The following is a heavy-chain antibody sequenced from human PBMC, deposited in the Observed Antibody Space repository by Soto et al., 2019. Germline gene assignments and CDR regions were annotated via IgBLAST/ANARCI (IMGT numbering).Heavy chain of an antibody. Sequence: ASVKVFCKASGYTFTSYYMHWVRQAPGQGLEWMGIINPSGGSTSYAQKFQGRVTMTRDTSTSTVYMELSSLRSEDTAVYYCARDQPDERRIDYWGQGTLVTVSS. CDR2: INPSGGST. V-gene: IGHV1-46*01. CDR1: GYTFTSYY. D-gene: IGHD1-1*01. J-gene: IGHJ4*02. CDR3: ARDQPDERRIDY.